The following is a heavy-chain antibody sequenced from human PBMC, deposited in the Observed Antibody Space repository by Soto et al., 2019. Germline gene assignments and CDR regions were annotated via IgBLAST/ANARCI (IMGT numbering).Heavy chain of an antibody. J-gene: IGHJ5*02. Sequence: SETLSLTCAVSGYSISRGYYWGWIRQPPGKGLEWIGSIYHSGSTYYNPSLKSRVTISVDTSKNQFSLKLSSVTAADAAVYYCARDWDYNDSSGYTGGWFDPWGQGTLVTVPQ. V-gene: IGHV4-38-2*02. CDR3: ARDWDYNDSSGYTGGWFDP. CDR2: IYHSGST. D-gene: IGHD3-22*01. CDR1: GYSISRGYY.